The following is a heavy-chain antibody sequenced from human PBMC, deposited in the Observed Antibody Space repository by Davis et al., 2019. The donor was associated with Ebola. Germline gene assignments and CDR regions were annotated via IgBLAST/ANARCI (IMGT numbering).Heavy chain of an antibody. CDR2: ISSSSSYI. J-gene: IGHJ6*02. D-gene: IGHD6-6*01. Sequence: GESLKISCAASGFTFSSYSMNWVRQAPGKGLEWVSSISSSSSYIYYADSVKGRFTISRDNSKNTLYLQMNSLRAEDTAVYYCAKEKYSSSSYYYGMDVWGQGTTVTVSS. CDR1: GFTFSSYS. CDR3: AKEKYSSSSYYYGMDV. V-gene: IGHV3-21*01.